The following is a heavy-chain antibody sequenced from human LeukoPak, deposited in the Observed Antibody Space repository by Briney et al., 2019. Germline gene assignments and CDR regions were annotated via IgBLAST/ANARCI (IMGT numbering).Heavy chain of an antibody. CDR1: GFVFTGFA. Sequence: PGRSLRLSCAASGFVFTGFAMSWVRQAPGKGLEWVSSISGDGDTKYYADSVKGRFTISRDNSNNSLYLQMSSLRAEDTAVYYCARGMPRVAFLEWLSSGFDCWGQGTLATVSS. V-gene: IGHV3-23*01. D-gene: IGHD3-3*02. CDR3: ARGMPRVAFLEWLSSGFDC. J-gene: IGHJ4*02. CDR2: ISGDGDTK.